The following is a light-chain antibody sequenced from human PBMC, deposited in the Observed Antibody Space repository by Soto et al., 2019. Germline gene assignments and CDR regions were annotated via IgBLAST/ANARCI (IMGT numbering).Light chain of an antibody. V-gene: IGLV2-11*01. CDR1: SSDVGGYNY. J-gene: IGLJ2*01. CDR3: CSYAGSYTLI. Sequence: QSVLTQPRSVSGSPGQSVTISCTGTSSDVGGYNYVSWYQQHPGKAPKLIIYAVTKRPLGVPDRFSGSKSGDTASLTISGLKAEDEADYYCCSYAGSYTLIIGGGTKLTVL. CDR2: AVT.